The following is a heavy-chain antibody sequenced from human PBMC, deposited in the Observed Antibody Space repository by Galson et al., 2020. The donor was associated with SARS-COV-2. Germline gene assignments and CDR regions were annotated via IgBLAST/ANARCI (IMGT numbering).Heavy chain of an antibody. D-gene: IGHD3-3*01. CDR2: INHSGST. V-gene: IGHV4-34*01. J-gene: IGHJ4*02. CDR1: GGSFSGYY. CDR3: AGQRRITMFGMIINYHGFDY. Sequence: SETLSLTCAVYGGSFSGYYWSWIRQPPGKGLEWIGEINHSGSTSYNPSLKSRVTISVDTSKNQFSLKLSSVTAADTAVFYCAGQRRITMFGMIINYHGFDYWGQETLVSVSS.